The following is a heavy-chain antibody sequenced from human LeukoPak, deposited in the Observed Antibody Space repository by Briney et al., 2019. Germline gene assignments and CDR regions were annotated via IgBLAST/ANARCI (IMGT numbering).Heavy chain of an antibody. CDR1: GFTFSGYA. J-gene: IGHJ4*02. Sequence: PGGSLRLSCAASGFTFSGYAMSWVRQPPGKGLEWIGEINHSGSTNYNPSLKSRVTISVDTSKNQFSLKLSSVTAADTAVYYCARGAEMAIDYWGQGTLVTVSS. CDR2: INHSGST. CDR3: ARGAEMAIDY. D-gene: IGHD5-12*01. V-gene: IGHV4-34*01.